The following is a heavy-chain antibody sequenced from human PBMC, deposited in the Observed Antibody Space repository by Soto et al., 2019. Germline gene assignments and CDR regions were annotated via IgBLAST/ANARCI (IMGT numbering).Heavy chain of an antibody. D-gene: IGHD1-20*01. V-gene: IGHV3-11*01. Sequence: PGGSLRLSCAASGFTFSDYYMSWIRQAPGKGLEWVSYISSSGSTIYYADSVKGRFTISRDNAKNSLYLQMNSLRAEDTAVYYCARDSKYNWNDVEAFDIWGQGTMVTVSS. CDR2: ISSSGSTI. CDR1: GFTFSDYY. CDR3: ARDSKYNWNDVEAFDI. J-gene: IGHJ3*02.